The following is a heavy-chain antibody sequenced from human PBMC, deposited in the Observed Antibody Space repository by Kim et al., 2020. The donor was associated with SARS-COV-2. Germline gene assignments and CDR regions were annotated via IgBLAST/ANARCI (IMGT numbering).Heavy chain of an antibody. J-gene: IGHJ3*02. CDR3: AKPSTAMVNLDAFDI. V-gene: IGHV3-30*18. D-gene: IGHD5-18*01. Sequence: GGSLRLSCAASGFTFSSYGMHWVRQAPGKGLEWVAVISYDGSNKYYADSVKGRFTISRDNSKNTLYLQMNSLRAEDTAVYYCAKPSTAMVNLDAFDIWG. CDR2: ISYDGSNK. CDR1: GFTFSSYG.